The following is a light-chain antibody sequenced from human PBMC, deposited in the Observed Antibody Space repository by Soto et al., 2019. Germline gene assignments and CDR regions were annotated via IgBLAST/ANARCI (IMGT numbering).Light chain of an antibody. CDR2: DVS. V-gene: IGLV2-14*01. Sequence: QSALTQPASVSGSPGQSITISCTGTSSDVGGYNYVCWYQQHPGDATKLMFYDVSNRPSVVSNRFSGTDSANKASLTISGLLAEEEADDYCSSYTSSSNYVFGTGTKLTVL. CDR3: SSYTSSSNYV. J-gene: IGLJ1*01. CDR1: SSDVGGYNY.